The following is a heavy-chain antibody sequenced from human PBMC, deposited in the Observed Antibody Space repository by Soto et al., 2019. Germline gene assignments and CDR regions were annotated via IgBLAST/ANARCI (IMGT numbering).Heavy chain of an antibody. D-gene: IGHD6-6*01. V-gene: IGHV1-18*04. J-gene: IGHJ6*02. CDR2: ISAYNGNT. Sequence: GASVKVSRKASGYTFTSYGISWVRQAPGQGLEWMGWISAYNGNTNYAQKLQGRVTMTTDTSTSTAYMELRSLRSDDTAVYYCAGSEADSYSSSGYYGMDVWGQGTTVTVSS. CDR1: GYTFTSYG. CDR3: AGSEADSYSSSGYYGMDV.